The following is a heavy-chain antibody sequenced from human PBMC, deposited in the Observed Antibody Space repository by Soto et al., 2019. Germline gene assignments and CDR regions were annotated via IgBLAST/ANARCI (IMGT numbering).Heavy chain of an antibody. CDR3: AKGRYMGYFGS. CDR1: GFTFEDYT. V-gene: IGHV3-43*01. D-gene: IGHD3-9*01. CDR2: ITWDGDTR. Sequence: GGSLRLSCAASGFTFEDYTMHWVRQSPGEGLEWVSLITWDGDTRYYADSVQGRFTISRDNSKNSLYLQMNSLRTEDTALYYCAKGRYMGYFGSWGQGTLVTVSS. J-gene: IGHJ4*02.